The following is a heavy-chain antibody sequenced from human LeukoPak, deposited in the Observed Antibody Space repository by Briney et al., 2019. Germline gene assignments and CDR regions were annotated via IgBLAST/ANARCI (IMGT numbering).Heavy chain of an antibody. J-gene: IGHJ4*02. CDR2: FHYSGSN. Sequence: SETLSLTCSVSGDSISSSSYYWGWIRQPPGKGLEWIGNFHYSGSNSYNPSLKSRVTISVDTSKNQFSLRLSSVTAADTAVYYCARQVTFGYAYAYYFDYWGQGTLVTVSS. V-gene: IGHV4-39*01. CDR1: GDSISSSSYY. CDR3: ARQVTFGYAYAYYFDY. D-gene: IGHD3-16*01.